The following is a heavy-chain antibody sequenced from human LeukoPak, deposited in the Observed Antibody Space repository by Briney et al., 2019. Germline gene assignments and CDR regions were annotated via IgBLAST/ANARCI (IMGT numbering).Heavy chain of an antibody. CDR2: IKQDGSEK. CDR1: GFTFSSYW. J-gene: IGHJ4*02. V-gene: IGHV3-7*01. Sequence: GGSLRLSCAASGFTFSSYWMSWVRQAPGKGLEWVANIKQDGSEKYYVDSVKGRFTISRDNAKNSLYLQMNSLRAEDTAVYYCARGAEYSSSYYFDYWGQGTLVTVSS. D-gene: IGHD6-6*01. CDR3: ARGAEYSSSYYFDY.